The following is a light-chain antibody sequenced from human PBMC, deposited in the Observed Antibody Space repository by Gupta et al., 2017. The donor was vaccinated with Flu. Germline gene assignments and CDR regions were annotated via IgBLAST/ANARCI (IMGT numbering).Light chain of an antibody. Sequence: DVVITQSPLSLPVTLGRPASISCRSSQSLVYSDGNSYLSWFQQRPGQSPRRLIYKVSNRDSGVPDRFSGSGSATDFTLDISSGEAEDVGVYYCKQGKYCPGTFGRGTKVEIE. CDR3: KQGKYCPGT. J-gene: IGKJ4*01. V-gene: IGKV2-30*01. CDR1: QSLVYSDGNSY. CDR2: KVS.